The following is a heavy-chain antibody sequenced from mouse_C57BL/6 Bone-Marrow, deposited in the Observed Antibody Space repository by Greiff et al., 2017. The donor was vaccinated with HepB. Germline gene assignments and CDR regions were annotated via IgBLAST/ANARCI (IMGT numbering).Heavy chain of an antibody. J-gene: IGHJ3*01. V-gene: IGHV14-3*01. CDR2: IDPANGNT. D-gene: IGHD2-14*01. Sequence: VQLQQSVAELVRPGASVKLSCTASGFNIKNTYMHWVKQRPEQGLEWIGRIDPANGNTKDAPKFQGKATITADTSSNTAYLQLSSLTSEDTAIYYGARSRGGVRRGLVCAYWGQGTLVTVSA. CDR3: ARSRGGVRRGLVCAY. CDR1: GFNIKNTY.